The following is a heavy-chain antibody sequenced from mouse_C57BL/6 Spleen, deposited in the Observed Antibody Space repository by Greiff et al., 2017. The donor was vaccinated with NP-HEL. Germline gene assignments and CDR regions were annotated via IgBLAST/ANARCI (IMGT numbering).Heavy chain of an antibody. CDR1: GFTFTDYY. Sequence: EVKLEESGGGLVQPGGSLSLSCAASGFTFTDYYMSWVRQPPGKALEWLGFIRNKANGYTTEYSASVKGRFTISRDNSQSILYLQMNALRAEDSATYYCARYYYGSSPLFDVWGTGTTVTVSS. J-gene: IGHJ1*03. D-gene: IGHD1-1*01. CDR2: IRNKANGYTT. V-gene: IGHV7-3*01. CDR3: ARYYYGSSPLFDV.